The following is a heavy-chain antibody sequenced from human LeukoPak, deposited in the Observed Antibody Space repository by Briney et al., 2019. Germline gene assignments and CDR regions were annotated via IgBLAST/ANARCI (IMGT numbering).Heavy chain of an antibody. J-gene: IGHJ6*02. CDR1: GFNSEDHA. V-gene: IGHV3-9*02. CDR3: VKDMNPGGADV. D-gene: IGHD3-10*01. CDR2: IYWSSSGT. Sequence: PGGSLRLSCVVSGFNSEDHAMHWVRQAPGKGLEWVSGIYWSSSGTGYADSVKGRFTVSRDSAKNSLYLRMNSLRPEDTALYYCVKDMNPGGADVWGQWTTVTVSS.